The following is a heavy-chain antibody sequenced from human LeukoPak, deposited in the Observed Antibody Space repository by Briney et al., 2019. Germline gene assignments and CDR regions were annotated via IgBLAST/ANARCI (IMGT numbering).Heavy chain of an antibody. CDR1: GFTFDDYA. J-gene: IGHJ4*02. CDR3: AKDVRYSSGWNALDY. CDR2: VSWNSGSI. D-gene: IGHD6-19*01. Sequence: PGGSLRLSCAASGFTFDDYAMHWVRQAPGKGLEWVSGVSWNSGSIGYADSVKGRFTISRDNAKNSLYLQMNSLRAEDTALYYCAKDVRYSSGWNALDYWGQGTLVTVSS. V-gene: IGHV3-9*01.